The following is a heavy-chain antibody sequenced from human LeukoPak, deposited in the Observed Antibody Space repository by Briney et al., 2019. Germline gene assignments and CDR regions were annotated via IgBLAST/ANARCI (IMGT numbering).Heavy chain of an antibody. Sequence: SETLSLTCIVSGDSISTDYYWGWIRQPPGKGLEWIGSISHSASTYYNTSLRSRVTISVDTSKNQFSLKLSSVTAADTAVYYCASDLPSNYYLRGGYAFDIWGQGTMVTVSS. CDR2: ISHSAST. J-gene: IGHJ3*02. D-gene: IGHD1-26*01. V-gene: IGHV4-38-2*02. CDR1: GDSISTDYY. CDR3: ASDLPSNYYLRGGYAFDI.